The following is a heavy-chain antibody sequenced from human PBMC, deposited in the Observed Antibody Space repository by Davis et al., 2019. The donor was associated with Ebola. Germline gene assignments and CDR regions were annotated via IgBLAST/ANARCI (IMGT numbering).Heavy chain of an antibody. Sequence: GESLKISCRGSGYSFTSYWISWVRQMPGKGLEWMGRIDPSDSYTNYSPSFQGHVTIPADKSISTAYLQWSSLKASDTAMYYCSGSSSYYYGMDVWGQRTTVTVSS. D-gene: IGHD6-6*01. CDR1: GYSFTSYW. V-gene: IGHV5-10-1*01. J-gene: IGHJ6*02. CDR2: IDPSDSYT. CDR3: SGSSSYYYGMDV.